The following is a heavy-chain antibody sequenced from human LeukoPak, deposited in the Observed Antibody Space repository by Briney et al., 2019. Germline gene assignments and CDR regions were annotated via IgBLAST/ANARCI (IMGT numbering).Heavy chain of an antibody. Sequence: KLSFTGSGGTFSSYSINWDRQAPGKGLEWVSSSSSSSSYIYYADSVKARFTTSKDNAKNSLYLQMNSLSAEDTAVYYCARAGSAIYGSGSYYGLDYWGQGTLVTVSS. V-gene: IGHV3-21*01. J-gene: IGHJ4*02. D-gene: IGHD3-10*01. CDR3: ARAGSAIYGSGSYYGLDY. CDR1: GGTFSSYS. CDR2: SSSSSSYI.